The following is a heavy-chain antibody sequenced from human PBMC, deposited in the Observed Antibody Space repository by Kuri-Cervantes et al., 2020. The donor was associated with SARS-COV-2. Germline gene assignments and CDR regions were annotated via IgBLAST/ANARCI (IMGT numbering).Heavy chain of an antibody. CDR3: AKDLAHSGSYYNHWGFDY. Sequence: GSLRLSCKASGYTFTGYYMHWVRQAPGQGLEWMGWINPNSGGTNYAQKFQGRVTMTRDTPISTAYMELSRLRSDDAAVYYCAKDLAHSGSYYNHWGFDYWGQGTLVTVSS. CDR1: GYTFTGYY. J-gene: IGHJ4*02. V-gene: IGHV1-2*02. CDR2: INPNSGGT. D-gene: IGHD1-26*01.